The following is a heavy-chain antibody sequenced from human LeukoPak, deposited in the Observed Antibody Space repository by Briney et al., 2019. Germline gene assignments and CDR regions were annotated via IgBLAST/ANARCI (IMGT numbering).Heavy chain of an antibody. J-gene: IGHJ3*02. V-gene: IGHV5-51*01. Sequence: GESLKISCKGSGYSFTSYWIGWARQMPGKGLEWMGIIYPGDSDTRYSPSFQGQATISADQSISPAYLQWSCLKASDTAMYYCAARLRWSSDDAFDIWGQGTMVTVSS. CDR3: AARLRWSSDDAFDI. D-gene: IGHD4-23*01. CDR1: GYSFTSYW. CDR2: IYPGDSDT.